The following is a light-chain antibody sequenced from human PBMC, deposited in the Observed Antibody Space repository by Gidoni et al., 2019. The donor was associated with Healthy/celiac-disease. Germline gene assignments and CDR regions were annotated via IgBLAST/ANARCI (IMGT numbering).Light chain of an antibody. CDR3: QQSYSTPLT. J-gene: IGKJ4*01. Sequence: DLQMTQSPSSLSASVGDRVTITCRASQSISSYLHWYQQKPGKAPKLLNYAASSLQSGVPARFSGSGSGTDFTLTISSRQPEDFATYYCQQSYSTPLTFGGGTKVEIK. V-gene: IGKV1-39*01. CDR2: AAS. CDR1: QSISSY.